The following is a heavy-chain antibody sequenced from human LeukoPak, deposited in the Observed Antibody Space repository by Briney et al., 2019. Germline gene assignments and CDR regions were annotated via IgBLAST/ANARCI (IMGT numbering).Heavy chain of an antibody. V-gene: IGHV4-34*01. Sequence: SETLSLTCAVYIESFSGYHWNWIRQTPGKGLEWIGEISDSGTTNINPSLKSRVTISVDTSKNQFSLKLTSVTAADTAVYYWARVEEGYGSGRRENYYYYYMDVWGKGTTVTISS. J-gene: IGHJ6*03. D-gene: IGHD3-10*01. CDR2: ISDSGTT. CDR3: ARVEEGYGSGRRENYYYYYMDV. CDR1: IESFSGYH.